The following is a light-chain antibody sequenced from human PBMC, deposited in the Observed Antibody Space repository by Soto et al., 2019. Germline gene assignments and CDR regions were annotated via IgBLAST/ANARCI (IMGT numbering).Light chain of an antibody. CDR1: QTISSW. CDR3: QHYNSYSEA. CDR2: KAS. V-gene: IGKV1-5*03. J-gene: IGKJ1*01. Sequence: DIQMTQSPSTLSGSVGDRVTITCRASQTISSWLAWYQQKPGKAHKLLIYKASTLKSGVPSRFSGSGSGTEFTLTISSLQPDDVATYYCQHYNSYSEAFGQGTKVDIK.